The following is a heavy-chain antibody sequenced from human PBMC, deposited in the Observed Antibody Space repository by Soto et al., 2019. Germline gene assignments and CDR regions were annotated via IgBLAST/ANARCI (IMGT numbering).Heavy chain of an antibody. Sequence: QVQLVQSGAEVKKPGSSVKVSCKASGGTFSSYAISWVRQAPRQGLEWMGGIIPIFGTANYAQKFQGRVTITADESKRTAYMELSSLRSEDTAEYYCARGVWQPKYYFDYWGQGTLVTVSS. CDR3: ARGVWQPKYYFDY. J-gene: IGHJ4*02. D-gene: IGHD2-21*01. CDR2: IIPIFGTA. CDR1: GGTFSSYA. V-gene: IGHV1-69*12.